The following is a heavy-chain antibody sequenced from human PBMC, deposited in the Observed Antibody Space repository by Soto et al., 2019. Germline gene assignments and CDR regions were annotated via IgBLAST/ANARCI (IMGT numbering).Heavy chain of an antibody. J-gene: IGHJ3*02. D-gene: IGHD2-2*01. Sequence: SETLSLTCTVSGGSISSYYWSWIRQPPGKGLEWIGYIYYSGSTNYNPSLKSRVTISVDTSKNQFSLKLSSVTAADTAVYYCARHQIVVVPAAMKEGDAFDIWGQGTMVTVSS. CDR3: ARHQIVVVPAAMKEGDAFDI. CDR1: GGSISSYY. CDR2: IYYSGST. V-gene: IGHV4-59*08.